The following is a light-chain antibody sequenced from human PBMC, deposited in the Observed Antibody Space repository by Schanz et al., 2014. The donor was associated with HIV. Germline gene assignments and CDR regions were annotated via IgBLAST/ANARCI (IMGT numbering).Light chain of an antibody. CDR2: WAT. CDR3: QQYYSTPWT. CDR1: QSVLYSSNNKNY. V-gene: IGKV4-1*01. Sequence: DLVMTQSPDSLAVSLGARATINCKSSQSVLYSSNNKNYLAWYQQKPGHPPKLLIYWATTRESGVPDRFSGSGSGTDFTLTISSLQAEDVAVYYCQQYYSTPWTFGQGTKVEIK. J-gene: IGKJ1*01.